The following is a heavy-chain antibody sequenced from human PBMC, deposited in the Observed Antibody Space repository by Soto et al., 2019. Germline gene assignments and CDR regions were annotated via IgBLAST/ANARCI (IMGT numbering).Heavy chain of an antibody. D-gene: IGHD1-26*01. CDR3: AANPSGELYSNNYCICMEV. V-gene: IGHV1-58*01. CDR2: IVVGSGNT. CDR1: GFTFTSSA. J-gene: IGHJ6*02. Sequence: SVKVSCKASGFTFTSSAVQWVRQARGQRLEWIGWIVVGSGNTNYAQKFQERVTITRDMSTSTAYMELSSLRSEDTAVYYCAANPSGELYSNNYCICMEVWGQGTTVAVSS.